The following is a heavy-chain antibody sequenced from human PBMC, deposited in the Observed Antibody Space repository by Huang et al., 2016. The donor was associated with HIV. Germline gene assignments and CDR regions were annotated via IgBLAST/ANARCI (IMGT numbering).Heavy chain of an antibody. CDR3: ARFSGGWDPETHAFDV. CDR2: IYDIGNT. CDR1: GGSISTSNYY. V-gene: IGHV4-39*01. Sequence: QLQLQESGPGLVKPSETLSLPCIVSGGSISTSNYYWGWLRQPPGKGLEWIGRIYDIGNTYYSPSLKRRVTVAVDTSGNQFSLKLSSVTAADTAIYYCARFSGGWDPETHAFDVWGQGTLVTVSS. D-gene: IGHD2-15*01. J-gene: IGHJ3*01.